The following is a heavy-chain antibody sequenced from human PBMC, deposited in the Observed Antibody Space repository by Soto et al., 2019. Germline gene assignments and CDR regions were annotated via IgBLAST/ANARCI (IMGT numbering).Heavy chain of an antibody. V-gene: IGHV3-15*07. D-gene: IGHD6-13*01. CDR2: IKSKTDGGTT. CDR3: TTGFGSSWDYYGMDV. Sequence: GESLKISCAASGFTFSNAWMNWVRQAPGKGLEWVGRIKSKTDGGTTDYAAPVKGRFTISRDDSKNTLYLQMNSLKTEDTAVYYCTTGFGSSWDYYGMDVWGQGTTVTVSS. J-gene: IGHJ6*02. CDR1: GFTFSNAW.